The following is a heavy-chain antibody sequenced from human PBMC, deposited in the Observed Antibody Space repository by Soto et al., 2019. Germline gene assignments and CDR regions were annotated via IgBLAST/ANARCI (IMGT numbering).Heavy chain of an antibody. D-gene: IGHD3-9*01. J-gene: IGHJ4*02. CDR2: IIPIFGTA. CDR3: ARGWSYDILTGYSY. Sequence: ASVKVSCKASGGTFNSYAISWVRQAPGQGLEWMGGIIPIFGTANYAQRFQGRVTITADESTSTAYMELSSLRSEDTAVYYCARGWSYDILTGYSYWGQGTLVTVST. CDR1: GGTFNSYA. V-gene: IGHV1-69*13.